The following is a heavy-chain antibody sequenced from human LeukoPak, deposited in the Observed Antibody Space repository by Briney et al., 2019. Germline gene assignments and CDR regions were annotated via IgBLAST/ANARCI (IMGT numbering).Heavy chain of an antibody. CDR3: ARGYQLQPDAFDI. CDR1: GGSISSGSYY. V-gene: IGHV4-61*02. CDR2: IYTSGST. Sequence: SETLSLTCTVSGGSISSGSYYWSWIRQPAGKGLEWIGRIYTSGSTNYNPSLKSRVTISVDTSKNQFSLKLSSVTAADTAVYYCARGYQLQPDAFDIWGQGTMVTVSS. D-gene: IGHD2-2*01. J-gene: IGHJ3*02.